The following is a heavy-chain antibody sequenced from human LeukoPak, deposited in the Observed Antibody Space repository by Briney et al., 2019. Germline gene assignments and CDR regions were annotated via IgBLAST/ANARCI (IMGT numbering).Heavy chain of an antibody. CDR2: IYHSGST. D-gene: IGHD6-13*01. CDR3: ARYNPIAASGPGAFDI. J-gene: IGHJ3*02. CDR1: GGSISSYY. V-gene: IGHV4-59*01. Sequence: SETLSLTCTVSGGSISSYYWNWIRRPPGKGLEWIGYIYHSGSTKYNPSLRSRVTISEDTSKTQFSLKLSSVTAADAAVYYCARYNPIAASGPGAFDIWGQGTMVTVSS.